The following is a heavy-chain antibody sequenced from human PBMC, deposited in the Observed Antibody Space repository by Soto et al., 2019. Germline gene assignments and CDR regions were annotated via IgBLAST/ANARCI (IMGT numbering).Heavy chain of an antibody. V-gene: IGHV3-30*18. D-gene: IGHD6-13*01. Sequence: QVQLVESGGGVVQPGRSLRLSCAASGFTFSDHGMHWVRQAPGKGLEWVTAISYEGSNKYYADSVKGRFTISRDNSKNTVYLHMNSLRVEDSAVYYCAKGWPGYSSGWFAFDIWGQGTMVTVSS. CDR3: AKGWPGYSSGWFAFDI. J-gene: IGHJ3*02. CDR2: ISYEGSNK. CDR1: GFTFSDHG.